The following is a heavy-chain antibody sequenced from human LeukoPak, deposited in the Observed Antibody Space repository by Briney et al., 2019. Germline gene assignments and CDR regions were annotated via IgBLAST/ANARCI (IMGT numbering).Heavy chain of an antibody. V-gene: IGHV4-39*07. CDR1: GGSISSSSYY. CDR2: IYYSGST. CDR3: ARGIYDFWSGYFFDY. J-gene: IGHJ4*02. Sequence: PSETLSLTCTVSGGSISSSSYYWGWIRQPPGKGLEWIGSIYYSGSTNYNPSLKSRVTISVDTSKNQFSLKLSSVTAADTAVYYCARGIYDFWSGYFFDYWGQGTLVTVSS. D-gene: IGHD3-3*01.